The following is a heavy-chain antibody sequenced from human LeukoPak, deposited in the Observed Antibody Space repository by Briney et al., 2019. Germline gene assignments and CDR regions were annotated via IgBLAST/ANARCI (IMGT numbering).Heavy chain of an antibody. CDR1: GGSISSSSYY. D-gene: IGHD3-10*01. Sequence: SETLSLTCTVSGGSISSSSYYWGWIRQPPGKGLEWIGSIYYSGSTYYNPSLKSRVTISVDTSKNQFSLKLSSVTAADTAVYYCARENYYGSGSSIWAYNWFDPWGQGTLVTVSS. V-gene: IGHV4-39*07. CDR3: ARENYYGSGSSIWAYNWFDP. CDR2: IYYSGST. J-gene: IGHJ5*02.